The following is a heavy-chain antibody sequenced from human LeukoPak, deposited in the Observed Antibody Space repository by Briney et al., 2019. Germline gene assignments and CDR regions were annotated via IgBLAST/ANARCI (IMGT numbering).Heavy chain of an antibody. J-gene: IGHJ4*02. V-gene: IGHV1-18*01. CDR2: ISAYNGNT. Sequence: ASVKVSCKASGYTFTSYGISWVRQAPGQGLEWMGWISAYNGNTNYAQKLQGRVTMTTDTSTSTAYMELRSLRSDDTAVYYCAREGILLLGTWILGDFDYWGQGTLVTVSS. CDR3: AREGILLLGTWILGDFDY. CDR1: GYTFTSYG. D-gene: IGHD5-18*01.